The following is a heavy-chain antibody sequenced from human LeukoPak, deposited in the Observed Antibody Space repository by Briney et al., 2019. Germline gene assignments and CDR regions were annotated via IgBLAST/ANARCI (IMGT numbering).Heavy chain of an antibody. J-gene: IGHJ4*02. CDR2: IYYSGST. V-gene: IGHV4-59*12. CDR1: GGSISSYY. Sequence: PSETLSLTCTVSGGSISSYYWSWIRQPPGKGLEWIGYIYYSGSTNYNPSLKSRVTISVDTSKNQFSLKLSSVTAADTAVYYCARDRSGSYYNRYLDYWGQGTLVTVSS. CDR3: ARDRSGSYYNRYLDY. D-gene: IGHD3-10*01.